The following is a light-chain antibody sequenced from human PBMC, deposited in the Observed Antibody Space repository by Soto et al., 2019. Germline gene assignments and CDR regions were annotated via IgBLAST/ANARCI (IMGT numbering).Light chain of an antibody. CDR2: EDN. J-gene: IGLJ2*01. CDR1: SGSIASNY. V-gene: IGLV6-57*04. CDR3: QSYKV. Sequence: FMLTQPHSVSESPGKTVTISCTRSSGSIASNYVQWYQQRPGSAPTTVIYEDNQRPSGVPDRFSGSIDSSSNSASLTISGLKTEDEADYYCQSYKVFGGGTKLTVL.